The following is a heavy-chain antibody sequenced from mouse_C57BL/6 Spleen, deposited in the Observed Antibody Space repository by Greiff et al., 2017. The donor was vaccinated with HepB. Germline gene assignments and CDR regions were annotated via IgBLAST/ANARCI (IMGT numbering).Heavy chain of an antibody. J-gene: IGHJ2*01. CDR1: GFSFTSYG. CDR3: ARTRGDGGFDY. D-gene: IGHD2-3*01. CDR2: ICSGGST. Sequence: QVQLQQSGPGLVQPSQSLSITCTVSGFSFTSYGVHWVRQSPGKGLEWLGVICSGGSTDYNAAFISRLNISKDNSKSQVFFKMNSLQADDTAIYYCARTRGDGGFDYWGQGTTLTVSS. V-gene: IGHV2-2*01.